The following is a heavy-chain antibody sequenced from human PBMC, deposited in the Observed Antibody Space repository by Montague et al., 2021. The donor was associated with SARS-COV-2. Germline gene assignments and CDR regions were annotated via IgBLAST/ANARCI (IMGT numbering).Heavy chain of an antibody. CDR3: AGEAFGGVIAH. Sequence: SETLSLTCTVSGDSITSSFWTWVRQPPGKGLEWIGYIYYGGSTNHTPSLKSRVTISVDVSKNQFSLKLSSVTAADTAVYYCAGEAFGGVIAHWGQGTLVTVSS. CDR1: GDSITSSF. J-gene: IGHJ4*02. CDR2: IYYGGST. V-gene: IGHV4-59*01. D-gene: IGHD3-16*01.